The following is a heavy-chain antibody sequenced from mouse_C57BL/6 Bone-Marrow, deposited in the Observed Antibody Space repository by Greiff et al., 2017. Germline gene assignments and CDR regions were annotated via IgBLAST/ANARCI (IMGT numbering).Heavy chain of an antibody. CDR3: ARRYYGSSFTGDY. V-gene: IGHV1-81*01. Sequence: VQLKQSGAELARPGASVKLSCKASGYTFTSYGISWVKQRTGQGLEWIGEIYPRSGNTYYNEKFKGKATLTADKSSSTAYMELRSLTSEDSAVYFCARRYYGSSFTGDYWGQGTTLTVSS. CDR1: GYTFTSYG. J-gene: IGHJ2*01. CDR2: IYPRSGNT. D-gene: IGHD1-1*01.